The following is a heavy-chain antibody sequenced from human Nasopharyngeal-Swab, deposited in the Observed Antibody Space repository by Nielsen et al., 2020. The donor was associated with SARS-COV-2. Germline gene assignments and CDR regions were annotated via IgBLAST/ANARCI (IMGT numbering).Heavy chain of an antibody. CDR1: GFTFSSYW. D-gene: IGHD5-12*01. CDR2: RKQDGSEK. V-gene: IGHV3-7*01. CDR3: ARDMYSGYDSSYYYYGMDV. J-gene: IGHJ6*02. Sequence: GGSLRLSCAASGFTFSSYWMSWVRQAPGKGLEWVANRKQDGSEKYYVDSVKGRFTISRDNAKNSLYLQMNSLRAEDTAVYYCARDMYSGYDSSYYYYGMDVWGQGTTVTVSS.